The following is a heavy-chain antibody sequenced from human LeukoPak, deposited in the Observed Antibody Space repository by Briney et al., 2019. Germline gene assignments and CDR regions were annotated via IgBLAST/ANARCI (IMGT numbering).Heavy chain of an antibody. D-gene: IGHD1-26*01. Sequence: PGGSLRLSCAASGFTFSNFGMHWVRQAPGKGLEWVAFIRYDGSNKYYADSVKGRFTISRDNSENTLYLQMNSLRAEDTAVYYCAKRDTGSYNSDPWGQGTLVTGAS. V-gene: IGHV3-30*02. J-gene: IGHJ5*02. CDR1: GFTFSNFG. CDR3: AKRDTGSYNSDP. CDR2: IRYDGSNK.